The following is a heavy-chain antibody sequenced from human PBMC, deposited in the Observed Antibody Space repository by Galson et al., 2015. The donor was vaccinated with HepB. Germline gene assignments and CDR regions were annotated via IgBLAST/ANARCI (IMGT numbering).Heavy chain of an antibody. CDR2: INPNSGGT. J-gene: IGHJ3*02. V-gene: IGHV1-2*02. CDR1: GYTFTGYY. Sequence: SVKVSCKASGYTFTGYYMHWVRQAPGQGLGWMGWINPNSGGTNYAQKFQGRVTMTRDTSISTAYMELSRLRSDDTAVYYCASRYCSGGSYYLMAFDIWGQGTMVAVSS. D-gene: IGHD2-15*01. CDR3: ASRYCSGGSYYLMAFDI.